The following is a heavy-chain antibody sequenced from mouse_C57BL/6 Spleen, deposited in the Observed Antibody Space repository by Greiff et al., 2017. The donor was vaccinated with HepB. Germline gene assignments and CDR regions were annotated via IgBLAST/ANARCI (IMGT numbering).Heavy chain of an antibody. V-gene: IGHV1-18*01. J-gene: IGHJ3*01. CDR3: ARRTWGAWFAY. CDR2: INHNNGGT. Sequence: EVQLQQSGPELVKPGASVKIPCKASGYTFTDYNMDWVKQSHGKSLEWIGDINHNNGGTIYNQKFKGKATLTVDKSSSTAYMELRSLTSEDTAVYYCARRTWGAWFAYWGQGTLVTVSA. CDR1: GYTFTDYN.